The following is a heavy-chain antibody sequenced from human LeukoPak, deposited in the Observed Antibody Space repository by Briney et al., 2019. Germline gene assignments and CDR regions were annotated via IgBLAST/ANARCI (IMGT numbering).Heavy chain of an antibody. V-gene: IGHV4-34*01. D-gene: IGHD3-10*01. CDR3: ARDGGYYGSGSRSGNMDV. J-gene: IGHJ6*03. CDR2: INHSGST. CDR1: GGSFSGYY. Sequence: SETLSLTCAVYGGSFSGYYWSWIRQPPGKGLEWIGEINHSGSTNYNPSLKSRVTISVDTSKNQFSLKLSSVTAADTAVYYCARDGGYYGSGSRSGNMDVWGKGTTVTVSS.